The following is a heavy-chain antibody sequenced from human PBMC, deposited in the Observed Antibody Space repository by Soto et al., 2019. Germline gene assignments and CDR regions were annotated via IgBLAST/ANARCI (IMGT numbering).Heavy chain of an antibody. Sequence: EVQLLESGGGLVQPGGSLRLSCAASGFTFNIYAMNWVRQAPGKGLEWVSAIGGLDDNIYYADSVEGRFTISRDDAKNTLYLQLNSLGADDTAVYCCARGGGSPHHLDYWGRGALVTVSS. CDR3: ARGGGSPHHLDY. D-gene: IGHD1-26*01. CDR1: GFTFNIYA. CDR2: IGGLDDNI. V-gene: IGHV3-23*01. J-gene: IGHJ4*01.